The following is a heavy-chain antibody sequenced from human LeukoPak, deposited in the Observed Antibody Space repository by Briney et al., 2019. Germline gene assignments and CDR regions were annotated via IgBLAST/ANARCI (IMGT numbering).Heavy chain of an antibody. Sequence: GGSLRLSCAAAGFTFSIYAMHWVRQAPGKGLEWVAVISYDGSNKYYADSVKGRFTISRDNSKNTLYLQMNSLRAEDTAVYYCARDENSYGRTPSFDYWGQGTLVTVSS. CDR3: ARDENSYGRTPSFDY. V-gene: IGHV3-30*04. CDR2: ISYDGSNK. J-gene: IGHJ4*02. CDR1: GFTFSIYA. D-gene: IGHD5-18*01.